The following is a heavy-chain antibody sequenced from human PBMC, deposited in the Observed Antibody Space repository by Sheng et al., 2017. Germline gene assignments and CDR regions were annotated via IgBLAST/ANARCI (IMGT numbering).Heavy chain of an antibody. J-gene: IGHJ4*02. CDR1: GGSISSHY. V-gene: IGHV4-59*11. Sequence: QVQLQESGPGLVKPSETLSLTCTVSGGSISSHYWSWIRQPPGKGLEWIGYIYYSGSTNYNPSLKSRVTISVDTSKNQFSLKLSSVTAADTAVYYCARERYYDTYPLFDYVGPGNPGHRLL. CDR2: IYYSGST. CDR3: ARERYYDTYPLFDY. D-gene: IGHD3-22*01.